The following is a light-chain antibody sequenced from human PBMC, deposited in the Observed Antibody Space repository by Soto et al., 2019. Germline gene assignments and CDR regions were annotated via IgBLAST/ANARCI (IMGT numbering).Light chain of an antibody. J-gene: IGKJ2*01. CDR3: MQGTHWPPYT. CDR1: QSLVYSDGNTY. CDR2: KVS. V-gene: IGKV2-30*01. Sequence: DVVMTQSPLSLPVTLGQPASISCRSSQSLVYSDGNTYLNWFQQRPGHSPRRLIYKVSNRDSGVPDRFSGSGSGTDFTLKSSRVESEDVGVYSCMQGTHWPPYTFGQGTKLEIK.